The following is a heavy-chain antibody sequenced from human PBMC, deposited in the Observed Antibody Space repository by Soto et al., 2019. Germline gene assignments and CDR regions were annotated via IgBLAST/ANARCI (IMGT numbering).Heavy chain of an antibody. D-gene: IGHD3-22*01. Sequence: GGSLRLSCAASGFTFSSYWMHWVRQAPGKGLVWVSRINSDGSSTSYADSVKGRFTISRDNSKNTLYLQMNSLRAEDTAVYYCAKALYYYDSSGYKGDAFDIWGQGTMVTVSS. CDR2: INSDGSST. CDR3: AKALYYYDSSGYKGDAFDI. V-gene: IGHV3-74*01. J-gene: IGHJ3*02. CDR1: GFTFSSYW.